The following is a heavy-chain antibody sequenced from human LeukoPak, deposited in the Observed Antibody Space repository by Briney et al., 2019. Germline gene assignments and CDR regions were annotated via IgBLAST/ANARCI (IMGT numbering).Heavy chain of an antibody. V-gene: IGHV3-11*01. CDR2: ISGSGNDI. D-gene: IGHD6-19*01. CDR1: GFRLSDHY. CDR3: ARGSGRSGSDY. Sequence: GGSLRLSCAASGFRLSDHYMTWVRQAPGKGLEWLSYISGSGNDIDYAGSVKGRFTISRDNAKNSLYLQMNILRAEDTAVYYCARGSGRSGSDYWGQGTLVTVSS. J-gene: IGHJ4*02.